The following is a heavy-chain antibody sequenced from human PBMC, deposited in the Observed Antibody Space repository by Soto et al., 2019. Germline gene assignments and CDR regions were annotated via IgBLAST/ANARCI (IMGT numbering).Heavy chain of an antibody. CDR2: IIPIFGTA. D-gene: IGHD3-3*01. V-gene: IGHV1-69*01. J-gene: IGHJ4*02. CDR3: AREVFVASIYYFDY. CDR1: GGTFSSYA. Sequence: QVQLVQSGAEVKKPGSSVKVSCKASGGTFSSYAISWVRQAPGQGLEWMGGIIPIFGTANYAQKFQGRVTITADESTSTDYMELSSLRSEDTAVYYCAREVFVASIYYFDYWGQGTLVTVSS.